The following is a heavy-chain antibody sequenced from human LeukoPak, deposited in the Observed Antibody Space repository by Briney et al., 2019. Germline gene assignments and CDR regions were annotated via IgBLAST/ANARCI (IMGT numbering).Heavy chain of an antibody. CDR2: ISYDGSNK. CDR1: GFTFSTYA. J-gene: IGHJ4*02. Sequence: GGSLRLSCAASGFTFSTYAIHWVRQAPGKGLEWVAVISYDGSNKFYADSVKGRFTISRDNSKNTLYLQMNTLRAEETAVYYCARPKYTSGWFSSYFNYWGQGTLVTVSS. D-gene: IGHD6-19*01. CDR3: ARPKYTSGWFSSYFNY. V-gene: IGHV3-30*04.